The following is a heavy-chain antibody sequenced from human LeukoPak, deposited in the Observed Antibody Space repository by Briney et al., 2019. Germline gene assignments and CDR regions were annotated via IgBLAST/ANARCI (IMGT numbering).Heavy chain of an antibody. Sequence: GGSLRLSCAASGFTFSSYAMSWVRHAPGMGLVWVSRLNSDGTTINYADSVKGRFTISRDNAKNTVYLQMSGLRDDDTALYFCVRGAGGPRNYVLDYWGQGALVSVPS. J-gene: IGHJ4*02. D-gene: IGHD3-10*02. V-gene: IGHV3-74*01. CDR1: GFTFSSYA. CDR2: LNSDGTTI. CDR3: VRGAGGPRNYVLDY.